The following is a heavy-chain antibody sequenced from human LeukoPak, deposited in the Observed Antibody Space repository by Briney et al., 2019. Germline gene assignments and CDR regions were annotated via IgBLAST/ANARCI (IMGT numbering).Heavy chain of an antibody. CDR3: AKPDCSYSDCYRPAY. V-gene: IGHV3-23*01. CDR2: ISDSDVTT. Sequence: PGGSLSLSCAASGFTFSSYAMIWVRQAPGKGLEWVSAISDSDVTTYYADSVKGRFTISRDNSKNTLHLQMNSLRAEDTAVYYCAKPDCSYSDCYRPAYWGQGTLVTVSS. CDR1: GFTFSSYA. D-gene: IGHD2-2*02. J-gene: IGHJ4*02.